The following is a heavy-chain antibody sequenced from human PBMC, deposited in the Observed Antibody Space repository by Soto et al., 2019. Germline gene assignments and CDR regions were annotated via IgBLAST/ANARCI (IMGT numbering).Heavy chain of an antibody. D-gene: IGHD1-26*01. V-gene: IGHV4-4*02. CDR1: GGSISSSNW. J-gene: IGHJ4*02. CDR3: ARLSGSYSVPFDY. Sequence: QVQLQESGPGLVKPSGTLSLTCAVSGGSISSSNWWSWVRQPPGKGLGWIGEIYHSGSTNYNPSLKRRVTISVDKSKNQFSLKLSSVTAADTAVYYCARLSGSYSVPFDYWGQGTLVTVSS. CDR2: IYHSGST.